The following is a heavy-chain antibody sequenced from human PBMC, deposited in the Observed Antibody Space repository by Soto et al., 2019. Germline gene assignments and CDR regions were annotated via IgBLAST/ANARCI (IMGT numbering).Heavy chain of an antibody. CDR1: GGSISSYY. D-gene: IGHD3-3*01. Sequence: SETLSLTCTVSGGSISSYYWSWIRQPAGKGLEWIGRIYTSGSTNYNPSLKSRVTMSVDTSKNQFSLKLSSVTAADTAVYYCARDYDFWSGYYMSLGLAEYYYGMDVWGQGTTVTVSS. CDR2: IYTSGST. CDR3: ARDYDFWSGYYMSLGLAEYYYGMDV. V-gene: IGHV4-4*07. J-gene: IGHJ6*02.